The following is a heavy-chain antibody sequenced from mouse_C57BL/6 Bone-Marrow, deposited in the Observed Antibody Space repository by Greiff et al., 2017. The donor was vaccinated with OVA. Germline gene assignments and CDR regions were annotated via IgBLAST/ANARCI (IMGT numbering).Heavy chain of an antibody. Sequence: EVQLVESGGDLVKPGGSLKLSCAASGFTFSSYGMDWVRQTPDKRLEWVATIGSGGSYTNYPESVKGRFTMSRDNAKNTLYLQLSSLKSGDTAVYYCARRFGLRFAYWGQGTLVTVSA. CDR3: ARRFGLRFAY. J-gene: IGHJ3*01. CDR1: GFTFSSYG. CDR2: IGSGGSYT. D-gene: IGHD3-1*01. V-gene: IGHV5-6*01.